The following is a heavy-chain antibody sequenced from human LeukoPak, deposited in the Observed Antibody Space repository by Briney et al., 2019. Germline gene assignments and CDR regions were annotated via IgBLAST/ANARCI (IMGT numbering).Heavy chain of an antibody. CDR3: VKEGEGYDILTGLD. Sequence: GGSLRLSCATSGFTFSSYAMSWVRQAPGKGLEWVSTVSGGGGSTWYADSVKGRFTISRDNSKNTLYLEMNRLRAEDTAVYYCVKEGEGYDILTGLDWGQGTLVTVSS. CDR1: GFTFSSYA. V-gene: IGHV3-23*01. D-gene: IGHD3-9*01. J-gene: IGHJ4*02. CDR2: VSGGGGST.